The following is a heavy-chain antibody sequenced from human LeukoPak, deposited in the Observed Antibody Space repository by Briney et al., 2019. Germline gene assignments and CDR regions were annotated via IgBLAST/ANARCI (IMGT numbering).Heavy chain of an antibody. CDR2: ICSGGTT. D-gene: IGHD4-17*01. Sequence: GGSLRLSCAASGFTVSSNYMSWVRQAPGKGLEWVSVICSGGTTYYADSVKGRFTISRDNSKNTLYLQMNSLRAEDTAVYYCARDHYGDYVTDYWGQGTLVTVSS. V-gene: IGHV3-66*01. CDR3: ARDHYGDYVTDY. CDR1: GFTVSSNY. J-gene: IGHJ4*02.